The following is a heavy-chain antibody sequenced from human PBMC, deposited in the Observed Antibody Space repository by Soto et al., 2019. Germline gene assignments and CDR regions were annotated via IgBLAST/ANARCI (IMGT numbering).Heavy chain of an antibody. D-gene: IGHD2-2*01. CDR3: AKPHCSSTSCFIDY. CDR1: GFTFSSYA. V-gene: IGHV3-23*01. Sequence: PGGSLRLSCAASGFTFSSYAMSWVRQAPGKGLEWVSAISGSGGSTYYADSVKGRFTISRDNSKNTLYLQMNSLRAEDTAVYYCAKPHCSSTSCFIDYWGQGTLVTVSS. J-gene: IGHJ4*02. CDR2: ISGSGGST.